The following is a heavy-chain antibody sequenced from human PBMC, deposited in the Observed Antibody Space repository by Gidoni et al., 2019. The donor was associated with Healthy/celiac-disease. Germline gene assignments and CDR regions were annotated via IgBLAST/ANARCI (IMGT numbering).Heavy chain of an antibody. CDR3: ARHHPGITIFGVGTYYYGMDV. D-gene: IGHD3-3*01. Sequence: QLQLQESGPGLVKPSETLSLTCTVSGGSISSSRYYWGWIRQPPGKGLEWIGSIYYSGSTYYNPSLKSRVTISVDTSKNQFSLKLSSVTAADTAVYYCARHHPGITIFGVGTYYYGMDVWGQGTTVTVSS. CDR1: GGSISSSRYY. V-gene: IGHV4-39*01. J-gene: IGHJ6*02. CDR2: IYYSGST.